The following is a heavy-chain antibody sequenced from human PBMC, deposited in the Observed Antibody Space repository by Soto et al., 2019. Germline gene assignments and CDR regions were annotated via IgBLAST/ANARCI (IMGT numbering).Heavy chain of an antibody. CDR2: IKEDGSEK. J-gene: IGHJ6*02. V-gene: IGHV3-7*03. Sequence: EVQLVESGGGLVQPGGSLRLSCVVSGFTFGRHWMSWVRQAPGNGLEWVANIKEDGSEKNTVDSLKGRFTISRDNARNAVYLQMSSLRAEDTAVYYCARVENSFGGMDVWGQGNTVIVS. CDR1: GFTFGRHW. D-gene: IGHD1-7*01. CDR3: ARVENSFGGMDV.